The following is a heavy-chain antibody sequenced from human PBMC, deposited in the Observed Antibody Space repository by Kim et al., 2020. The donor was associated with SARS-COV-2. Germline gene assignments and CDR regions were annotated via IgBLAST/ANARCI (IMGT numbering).Heavy chain of an antibody. CDR3: ANIAAAGDY. CDR2: GST. J-gene: IGHJ4*02. V-gene: IGHV1-46*01. D-gene: IGHD6-13*01. Sequence: GSTSYAQKFQGRVTMTRDTSTSTVYMELSSLRSEDTAVYYCANIAAAGDYWGQGTLVTVSS.